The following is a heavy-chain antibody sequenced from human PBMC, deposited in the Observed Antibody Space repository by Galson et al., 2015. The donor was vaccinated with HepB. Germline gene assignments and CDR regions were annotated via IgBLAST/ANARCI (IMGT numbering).Heavy chain of an antibody. J-gene: IGHJ6*02. CDR2: ISYDGSNK. D-gene: IGHD2-8*01. CDR3: ARDEGVYATTHLGLRYYYYGMDV. CDR1: GFTFSSYA. Sequence: SLRLSCAASGFTFSSYAMHWVRQAPGKGLEWGAVISYDGSNKYYADSVKGRFTISRDNSKNTLYLQMNSLRAEDTAVYYCARDEGVYATTHLGLRYYYYGMDVWGQGTTVTVSS. V-gene: IGHV3-30-3*01.